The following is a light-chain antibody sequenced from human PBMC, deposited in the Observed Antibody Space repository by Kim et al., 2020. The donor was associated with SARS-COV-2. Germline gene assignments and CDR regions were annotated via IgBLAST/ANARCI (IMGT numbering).Light chain of an antibody. CDR3: QQFGSSLWT. J-gene: IGKJ1*01. Sequence: SPGDRATRSCGASRTVLARKLIWCQQKPGEGPRVLIDGVSTRASGVPERGSGSGSGTDFTLTITRLEPDDFAVYYCQQFGSSLWTFGQGTKVDIK. V-gene: IGKV3-20*01. CDR2: GVS. CDR1: RTVLARK.